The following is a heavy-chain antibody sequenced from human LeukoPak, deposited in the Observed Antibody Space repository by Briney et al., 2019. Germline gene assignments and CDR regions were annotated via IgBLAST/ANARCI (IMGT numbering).Heavy chain of an antibody. V-gene: IGHV4-4*07. CDR2: IYTSGST. CDR3: ARESPRQWLTDY. J-gene: IGHJ4*02. D-gene: IGHD3-22*01. CDR1: GGSISSYY. Sequence: SETLSLTCTVSGGSISSYYWSWIRQPAGKGLEWIGRIYTSGSTNYNPSLKSRVTMSVDTSKNQFSLKLTSVTAADTAVYYCARESPRQWLTDYWGQGTLVTVSS.